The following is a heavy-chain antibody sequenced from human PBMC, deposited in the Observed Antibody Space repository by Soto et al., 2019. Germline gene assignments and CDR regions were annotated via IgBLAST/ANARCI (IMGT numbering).Heavy chain of an antibody. CDR2: ISPYAGNT. CDR3: ARENSSSWYLDFQH. J-gene: IGHJ1*01. CDR1: GHSFNDYY. D-gene: IGHD6-13*01. V-gene: IGHV1-18*04. Sequence: ASVKVSCKSSGHSFNDYYIHWARQAPGQGFEWMGWISPYAGNTNYAQKLQGRVTMTTDTSTSTAYMELRSLRSDDTAVYYCARENSSSWYLDFQHWGQGTLDPVSS.